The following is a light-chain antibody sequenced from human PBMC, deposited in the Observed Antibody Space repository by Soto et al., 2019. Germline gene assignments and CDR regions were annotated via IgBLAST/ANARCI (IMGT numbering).Light chain of an antibody. V-gene: IGLV2-14*01. CDR2: EVT. J-gene: IGLJ1*01. Sequence: QSALTQPASVSGSPGQSITISCTGTSGDIGSYNRVSWYQQHPGKAPKLIIYEVTDRPSGVSNRFSGSKSRNTASLTISGLQAEDEAEYSCSSYTNINTRACVFGTGTKVTVL. CDR1: SGDIGSYNR. CDR3: SSYTNINTRACV.